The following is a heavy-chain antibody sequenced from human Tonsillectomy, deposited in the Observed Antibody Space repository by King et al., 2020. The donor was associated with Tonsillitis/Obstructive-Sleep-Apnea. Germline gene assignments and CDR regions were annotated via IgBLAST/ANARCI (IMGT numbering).Heavy chain of an antibody. CDR2: MYNSGST. D-gene: IGHD3-22*01. CDR1: GGSISSGRYY. CDR3: ARDADTLLPGRIDV. V-gene: IGHV4-31*03. Sequence: VQLQESGPGLVKPSETLFLTCTVSGGSISSGRYYWSWIRQHPGKGLEWIGYMYNSGSTYHNPSLKSRVTISVDTSKNQFSLKLSSVTAADTAVYYCARDADTLLPGRIDVWVQGTTVTVSS. J-gene: IGHJ6*02.